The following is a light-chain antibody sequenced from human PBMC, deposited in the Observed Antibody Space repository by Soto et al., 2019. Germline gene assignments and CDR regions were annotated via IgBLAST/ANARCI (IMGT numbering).Light chain of an antibody. V-gene: IGKV1-39*01. Sequence: DIQMTQSPSSLSASVGDRVTITCRASQGISTYLNGYQQKPGKAPKLLIYAASSLQSGVPSRFSGSGSETDFTLTISSLQPEDFATYSCQHSTTWTFGQGTKVEIK. CDR3: QHSTTWT. J-gene: IGKJ1*01. CDR1: QGISTY. CDR2: AAS.